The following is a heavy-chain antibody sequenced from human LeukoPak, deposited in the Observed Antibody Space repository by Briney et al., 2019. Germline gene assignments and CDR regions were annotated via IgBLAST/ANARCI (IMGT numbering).Heavy chain of an antibody. D-gene: IGHD2-2*02. CDR2: ITNWNGGST. CDR3: ARCSRSSTDCYSALDI. Sequence: RAGGSLRLSCEASGFTFDDYGMSWVRQAAGKGLEWVSAITNWNGGSTGYAGSVRGRFTVSRDNAKNSLYLQMNSLRAEDTALYYCARCSRSSTDCYSALDIWGQGTVVTVSS. CDR1: GFTFDDYG. J-gene: IGHJ3*02. V-gene: IGHV3-20*04.